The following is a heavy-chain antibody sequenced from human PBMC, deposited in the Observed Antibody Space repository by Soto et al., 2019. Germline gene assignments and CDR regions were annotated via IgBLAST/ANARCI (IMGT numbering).Heavy chain of an antibody. Sequence: GGSLRLSCAASGFTFSSYGMHWVRQAPGKGLEWVAVIWYDGSNKYYADSVKGRFTISRDNSKSTLYLQMNSLRAEDTAVYYCARGPGQTKYYYGSGSPFDIWGQGTMVTVSS. J-gene: IGHJ3*02. V-gene: IGHV3-33*01. CDR1: GFTFSSYG. CDR3: ARGPGQTKYYYGSGSPFDI. CDR2: IWYDGSNK. D-gene: IGHD3-10*01.